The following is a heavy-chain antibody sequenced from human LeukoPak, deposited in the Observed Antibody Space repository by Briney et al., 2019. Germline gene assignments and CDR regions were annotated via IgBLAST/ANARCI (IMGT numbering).Heavy chain of an antibody. J-gene: IGHJ4*02. CDR2: IYYSGST. D-gene: IGHD5-18*01. CDR3: ARARDTAMVFFDY. Sequence: SETLSLTCTVSGGSISSYYWSWIRQPPGKGLEWIGYIYYSGSTNYNPSLKSRVTISVDTSKNQFSLKLSSVTAADTAVYYCARARDTAMVFFDYWGQGTLVTVSS. CDR1: GGSISSYY. V-gene: IGHV4-59*01.